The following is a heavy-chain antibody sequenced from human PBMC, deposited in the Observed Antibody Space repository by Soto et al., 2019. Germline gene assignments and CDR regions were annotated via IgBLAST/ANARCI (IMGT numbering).Heavy chain of an antibody. Sequence: SETLSLTCTVSGGSISSSTYYLGWIRQPPGKGLEWIGTIYYSGGAYYNPSLKSRVTISADTSKDQFSLKLSSVTAADTAVYYCASLPLRFFCGGACHRYLFDYCAQGTLVTGSS. CDR1: GGSISSSTYY. CDR3: ASLPLRFFCGGACHRYLFDY. V-gene: IGHV4-39*01. D-gene: IGHD2-21*02. CDR2: IYYSGGA. J-gene: IGHJ4*02.